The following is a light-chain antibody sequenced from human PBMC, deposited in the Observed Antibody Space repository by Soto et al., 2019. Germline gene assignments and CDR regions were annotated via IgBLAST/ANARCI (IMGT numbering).Light chain of an antibody. CDR3: QQRSNWPST. Sequence: EIVLTQSPATLSLSPGERATLSCRASQSVSSYLAWYQQKPGQAPRLLIYDASNRATGIPARFSGSGSGTDFTLTISSLEPEDFAVYYCQQRSNWPSTFGGGTKFEIK. V-gene: IGKV3-11*01. J-gene: IGKJ4*01. CDR2: DAS. CDR1: QSVSSY.